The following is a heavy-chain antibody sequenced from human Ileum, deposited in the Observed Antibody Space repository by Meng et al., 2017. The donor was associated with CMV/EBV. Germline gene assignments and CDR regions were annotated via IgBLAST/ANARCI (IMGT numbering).Heavy chain of an antibody. CDR2: INQFAIT. CDR1: SSFSPYP. CDR3: VTADHHAIKY. V-gene: IGHV4-34*01. Sequence: QMRIQQWGACLLQPSHSLSLSCGLASSFSPYPWTGIHQAPGKGLWWICDINQFAITNFNPSVKTRVTITRDTSKNQFSLSLNSVTAADAAVYYCVTADHHAIKYWGQGTLVTVSS. D-gene: IGHD5-12*01. J-gene: IGHJ4*02.